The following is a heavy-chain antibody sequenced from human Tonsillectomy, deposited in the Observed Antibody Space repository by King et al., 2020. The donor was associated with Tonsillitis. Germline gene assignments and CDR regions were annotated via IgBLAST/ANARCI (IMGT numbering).Heavy chain of an antibody. CDR1: GGSISSSYYY. CDR3: AGGSRWGLVDY. CDR2: IYYTGST. J-gene: IGHJ4*02. V-gene: IGHV4-39*07. D-gene: IGHD2-21*01. Sequence: LQLQESGPGLVKPSETLSLTCTVSGGSISSSYYYWGWIRQPPGTGLEWIGSIYYTGSTFYNPSLKSRVTISVDTSKNQISLRLTSVTAADTAVYYCAGGSRWGLVDYWGQGALVTVSS.